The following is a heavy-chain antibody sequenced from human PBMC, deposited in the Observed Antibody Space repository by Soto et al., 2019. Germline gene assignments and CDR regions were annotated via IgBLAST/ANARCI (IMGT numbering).Heavy chain of an antibody. Sequence: GALRPFCVGPGITFSTYSNNWGRPAPGKGLEWVSSISSRSDIYYADSVKGRFTISRDNAKNSVSLQMNSLRAEDTAVYYCAREYTAWPLAYGLDVWGQGTTVTVSS. V-gene: IGHV3-21*01. CDR3: AREYTAWPLAYGLDV. CDR1: GITFSTYS. D-gene: IGHD2-2*02. CDR2: ISSRSDI. J-gene: IGHJ6*02.